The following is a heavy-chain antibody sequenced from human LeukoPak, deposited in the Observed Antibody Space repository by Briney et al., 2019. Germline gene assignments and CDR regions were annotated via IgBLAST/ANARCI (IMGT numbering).Heavy chain of an antibody. CDR3: TRGAGWLIDY. J-gene: IGHJ4*02. CDR2: INHSGST. D-gene: IGHD3-16*01. CDR1: GGSFSGYY. Sequence: SETLSLTCAVYGGSFSGYYWSWIRQPPGKGLEWIGEINHSGSTNYNPSLKSRVTISADTSKNQFSLKLNSLTTADTAVYYCTRGAGWLIDYWGQGILVTISS. V-gene: IGHV4-34*01.